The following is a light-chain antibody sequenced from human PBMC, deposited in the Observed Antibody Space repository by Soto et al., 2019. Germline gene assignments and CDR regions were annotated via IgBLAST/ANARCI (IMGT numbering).Light chain of an antibody. CDR3: QQYNNWPQT. J-gene: IGKJ1*01. CDR1: QSVSSSY. CDR2: GAS. Sequence: EIVLTQSPGTLSLSPGERATLSCRASQSVSSSYLAWYQQKPGQAPRLLIYGASTRATGIPARFSGSGSGTEFTLTISSLQSEDFAVYYCQQYNNWPQTCGQGTKVDIK. V-gene: IGKV3-15*01.